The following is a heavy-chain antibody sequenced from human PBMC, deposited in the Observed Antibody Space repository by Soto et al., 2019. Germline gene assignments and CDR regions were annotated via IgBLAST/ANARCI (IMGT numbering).Heavy chain of an antibody. CDR2: IYYSGST. D-gene: IGHD1-26*01. J-gene: IGHJ4*02. CDR1: GGSIISGGYY. V-gene: IGHV4-31*03. CDR3: ARAGLVGARAFDY. Sequence: PSETLSLTCTVSGGSIISGGYYWMWIRQHPGKGLEWIGYIYYSGSTYYNPSLKSRVTISVDTSKNQFSLKLSSVTAADTAVYYCARAGLVGARAFDYWGQGTLVTVSS.